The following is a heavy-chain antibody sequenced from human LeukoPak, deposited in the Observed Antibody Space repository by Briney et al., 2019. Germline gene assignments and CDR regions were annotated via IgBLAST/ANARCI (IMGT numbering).Heavy chain of an antibody. CDR2: IKQDGSEK. J-gene: IGHJ6*02. Sequence: GGSLRLSCAVSGFTFNNYWMSWVRQAPGKGLEWVANIKQDGSEKYYVDPVKGRFTISRDNTKNSLYLQMNSLRAEDTAVYYCARDRVYGMDVWGQGTTVTVSS. D-gene: IGHD3-10*01. CDR3: ARDRVYGMDV. V-gene: IGHV3-7*01. CDR1: GFTFNNYW.